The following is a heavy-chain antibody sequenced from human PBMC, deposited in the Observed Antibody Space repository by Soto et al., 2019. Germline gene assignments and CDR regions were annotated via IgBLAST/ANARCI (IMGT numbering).Heavy chain of an antibody. V-gene: IGHV3-30*18. D-gene: IGHD1-26*01. CDR1: GFTFNTCA. J-gene: IGHJ6*02. CDR2: ISYDASHT. CDR3: AKSSGKYYPESRVMHV. Sequence: QVQVVESGGGVVQPGRSLRLSCAASGFTFNTCAMHWVRQAPGKGLEWVALISYDASHTDYADSVKGRFTISRDSSDNTLSMIMTSLRPEDTAVYYCAKSSGKYYPESRVMHVWGQGITVTVSS.